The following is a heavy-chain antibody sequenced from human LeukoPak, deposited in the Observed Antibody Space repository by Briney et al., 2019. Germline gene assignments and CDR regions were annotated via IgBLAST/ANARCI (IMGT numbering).Heavy chain of an antibody. J-gene: IGHJ4*02. CDR2: ISYDGSNK. Sequence: GGSLRLSCAASGFTFSSYAMHWVRQAPGKGLEWVAVISYDGSNKYYADSVKGRFTISRDNSKSTLYLQMNSLRAEDTAVYYCAREYSSSWRASGDYWGQGTLVTVSS. CDR1: GFTFSSYA. V-gene: IGHV3-30*04. CDR3: AREYSSSWRASGDY. D-gene: IGHD6-13*01.